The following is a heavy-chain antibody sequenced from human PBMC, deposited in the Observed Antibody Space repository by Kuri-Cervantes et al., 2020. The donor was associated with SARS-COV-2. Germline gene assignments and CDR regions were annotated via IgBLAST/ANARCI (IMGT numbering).Heavy chain of an antibody. CDR2: IKSKTDGGTT. J-gene: IGHJ4*02. CDR1: GFTFSNAW. D-gene: IGHD3-3*01. V-gene: IGHV3-15*01. Sequence: GGSLRLSCAASGFTFSNAWMSWVRQAPGKGLEWVGRIKSKTDGGTTDYAAPVKGRFTISRDDSKNTLYLQMNSLKTEDTAVYYCTTVRGTYDFWSGYSSYYFDYWGQGTLVTVSS. CDR3: TTVRGTYDFWSGYSSYYFDY.